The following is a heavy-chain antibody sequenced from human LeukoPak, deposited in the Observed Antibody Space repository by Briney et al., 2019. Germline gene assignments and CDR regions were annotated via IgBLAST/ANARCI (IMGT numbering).Heavy chain of an antibody. V-gene: IGHV4-39*01. CDR3: ARHSQY. CDR1: GGSISSSVYY. CDR2: IYYSGST. J-gene: IGHJ4*02. Sequence: PSETLSLTCTVSGGSISSSVYYWGWIRQPPGKGLEWIGSIYYSGSTYYNPSLKSRVAISVDTSKNQFALKLTSVTAADTAVYYCARHSQYWGQGTLVTVSS.